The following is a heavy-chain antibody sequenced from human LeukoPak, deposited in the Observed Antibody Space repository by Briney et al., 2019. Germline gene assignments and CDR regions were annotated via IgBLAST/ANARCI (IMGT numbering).Heavy chain of an antibody. J-gene: IGHJ4*02. CDR2: ISAYNGNT. Sequence: ASVKVSCKASGYTFTNYGISWVRQAPGQGLEWMGWISAYNGNTNYAQKLQGRATMTTDTSTSTAYMELRSLRSDDTAVYYCATQSKYRNINFDYWGQGTLVTVSS. D-gene: IGHD2/OR15-2a*01. CDR3: ATQSKYRNINFDY. V-gene: IGHV1-18*01. CDR1: GYTFTNYG.